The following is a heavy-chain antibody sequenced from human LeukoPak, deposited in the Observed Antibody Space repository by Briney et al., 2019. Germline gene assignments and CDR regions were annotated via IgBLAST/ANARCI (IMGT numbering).Heavy chain of an antibody. CDR3: VRDLSLVWPPGDDFDF. Sequence: GGSLRLSCGASGFAFSAYWMPWVRQAPGKGLEGGSRINEEATTITYADYVKGRFIISRDNSKKSLYLQLNNLRAEDTAVYYCVRDLSLVWPPGDDFDFWGQGTLVIVSS. J-gene: IGHJ4*02. V-gene: IGHV3-74*01. D-gene: IGHD2-21*01. CDR2: INEEATTI. CDR1: GFAFSAYW.